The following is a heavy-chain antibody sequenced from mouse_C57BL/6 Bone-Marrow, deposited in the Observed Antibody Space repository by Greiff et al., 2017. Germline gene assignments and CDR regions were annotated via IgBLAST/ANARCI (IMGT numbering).Heavy chain of an antibody. Sequence: VQLQQSGPELVKPGASVKISCKASGYTFTDYYMNWVKQSHGKSLEWIGDINPNNGGTSYNQKFKGKATLTVDKSSSTAYMELRSLTSEDSAVYYCARRGFITTVVTDYWGQGTTLTVSS. CDR2: INPNNGGT. V-gene: IGHV1-26*01. J-gene: IGHJ2*01. D-gene: IGHD1-1*01. CDR1: GYTFTDYY. CDR3: ARRGFITTVVTDY.